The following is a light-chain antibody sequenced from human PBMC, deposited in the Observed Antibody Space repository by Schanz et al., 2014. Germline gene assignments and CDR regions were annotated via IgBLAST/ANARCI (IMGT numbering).Light chain of an antibody. Sequence: QSALTQPSSASGSLGQSVTISCTGTSSDVGAYDFVSWYRQYPGKAPQLLVFEVTKRPSGVPARFSGSKSGNTASLTVSGLQAEDEADYYCSSYTSSSTPVVFGGGTKLTVL. CDR1: SSDVGAYDF. CDR2: EVT. J-gene: IGLJ2*01. CDR3: SSYTSSSTPVV. V-gene: IGLV2-8*01.